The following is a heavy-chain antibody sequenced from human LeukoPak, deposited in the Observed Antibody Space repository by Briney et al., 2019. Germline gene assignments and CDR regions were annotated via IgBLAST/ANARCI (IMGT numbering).Heavy chain of an antibody. Sequence: SETLSLTCAVYGGSFSGYYWSWIRQPPGKGLEWIGEINHSGSTNYNPSLKSRVAISVDTSKNQFSLKLSSVTAADTAVYYCASAIWRAFDYWGQGTLVTVSS. CDR3: ASAIWRAFDY. CDR2: INHSGST. CDR1: GGSFSGYY. D-gene: IGHD3-3*01. J-gene: IGHJ4*02. V-gene: IGHV4-34*01.